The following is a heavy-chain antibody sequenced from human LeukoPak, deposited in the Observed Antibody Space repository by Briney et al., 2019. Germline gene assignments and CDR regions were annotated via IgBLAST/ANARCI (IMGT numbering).Heavy chain of an antibody. D-gene: IGHD2-2*02. J-gene: IGHJ4*02. CDR1: GYTFTGYY. Sequence: SVKVSCKASGYTFTGYYMHWERQAPGQGLEWMGRIIPILGIANYAQKFQGRVTITADKSTSTAYMELSSLRSEDTAVYYCARDLVVPAAIVPYFDYWGQGTLVTVSS. CDR3: ARDLVVPAAIVPYFDY. V-gene: IGHV1-69*04. CDR2: IIPILGIA.